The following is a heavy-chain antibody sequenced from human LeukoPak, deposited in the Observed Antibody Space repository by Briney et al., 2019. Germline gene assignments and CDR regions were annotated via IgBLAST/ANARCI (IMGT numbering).Heavy chain of an antibody. J-gene: IGHJ3*02. CDR2: INPSSGGT. CDR1: GYTFTGYY. CDR3: ARVRIHAYCGGDCYDAFDI. V-gene: IGHV1-2*02. Sequence: PGASVKVSCKASGYTFTGYYMHWVRQAPGQGLEWMGWINPSSGGTNYAQKFQGRVTITRDTSISTAYMELSRLRSDDTAVYYCARVRIHAYCGGDCYDAFDIWGQGTMVTVSS. D-gene: IGHD2-21*02.